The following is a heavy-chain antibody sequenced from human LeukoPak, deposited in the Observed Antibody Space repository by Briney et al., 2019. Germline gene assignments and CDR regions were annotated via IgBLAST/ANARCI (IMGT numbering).Heavy chain of an antibody. CDR1: GGSISSGGYY. J-gene: IGHJ5*02. V-gene: IGHV4-31*03. CDR3: ARDGYYYDSSGP. Sequence: SETLSLTCTVSGGSISSGGYYWSWIRQHPGKGLEWIGYIYYSGSTYYNPSLKSRVTISVDTSKNQFSLKLSSVTAADTAVYYCARDGYYYDSSGPWGQGTLVTVSS. D-gene: IGHD3-22*01. CDR2: IYYSGST.